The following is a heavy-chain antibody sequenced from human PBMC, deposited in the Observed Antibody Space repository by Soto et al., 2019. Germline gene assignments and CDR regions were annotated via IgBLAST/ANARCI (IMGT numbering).Heavy chain of an antibody. V-gene: IGHV3-21*01. CDR3: ARDSCSGGSCYPYYYYGMDV. D-gene: IGHD2-15*01. J-gene: IGHJ6*02. Sequence: GGSLRLSCTASGFALSHHWMHWIRQQGPEKGLMWVSSISSSSSNIYYADSVKGRFTISRDNAKDSLYLQMNSLRAEDTAVYYCARDSCSGGSCYPYYYYGMDVWGQGTTVTVSS. CDR2: ISSSSSNI. CDR1: GFALSHHW.